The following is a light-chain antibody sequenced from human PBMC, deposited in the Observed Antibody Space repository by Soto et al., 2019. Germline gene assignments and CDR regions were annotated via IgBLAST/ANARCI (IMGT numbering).Light chain of an antibody. CDR1: QSVSIH. V-gene: IGKV3-20*01. J-gene: IGKJ4*01. Sequence: EIVLTQSPGTLSVSLGERATLSCRASQSVSIHLAWYQQKPGQAPRLLIYDTSTRATGIPARFSGSGSGTDFTLTISSLEPEDFAFYYCQQYGSSPLTFGGGTKVDIK. CDR3: QQYGSSPLT. CDR2: DTS.